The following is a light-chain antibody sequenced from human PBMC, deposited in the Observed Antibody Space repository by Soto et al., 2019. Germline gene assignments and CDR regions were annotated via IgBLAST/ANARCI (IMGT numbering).Light chain of an antibody. V-gene: IGKV1-17*01. CDR2: AQS. CDR1: QDIGND. Sequence: DIQMTQSPSSLSASVGDRVTITCRASQDIGNDLGWYQQKPGKAPKLLIYAQSNLQSGVPPRFSGSGSGTDFTLTISSLQPEDFATYYCQQTLSFPPTFGQGTKVDIK. J-gene: IGKJ1*01. CDR3: QQTLSFPPT.